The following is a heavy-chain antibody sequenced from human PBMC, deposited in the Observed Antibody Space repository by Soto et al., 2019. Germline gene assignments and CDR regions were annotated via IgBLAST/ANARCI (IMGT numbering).Heavy chain of an antibody. D-gene: IGHD3-10*02. CDR3: AKDIGLLFGELQNYFDY. V-gene: IGHV3-9*01. Sequence: GGSLRLSCAASGFTFDDYAMHWVRQAPGKGLEWVSGISWNSGSIGYADSVKGRFTISRDNAKNSLYLQMNSLRAEDTALYYCAKDIGLLFGELQNYFDYWGQGTLVTVSS. CDR2: ISWNSGSI. CDR1: GFTFDDYA. J-gene: IGHJ4*02.